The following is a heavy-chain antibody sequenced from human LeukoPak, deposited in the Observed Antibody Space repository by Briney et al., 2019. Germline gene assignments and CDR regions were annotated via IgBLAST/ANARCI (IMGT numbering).Heavy chain of an antibody. D-gene: IGHD6-13*01. CDR2: IYYSGST. CDR3: ARPMYSSSPSYDAFDI. CDR1: GGSISGYY. V-gene: IGHV4-59*12. J-gene: IGHJ3*02. Sequence: PSETLSLTCTVSGGSISGYYWTWIRQPPGKGLEWIGYIYYSGSTNYNPSLKSRVAMSVDTSKNQFSLKLSSVTAADTAVYYCARPMYSSSPSYDAFDIWGQGTMVTVSS.